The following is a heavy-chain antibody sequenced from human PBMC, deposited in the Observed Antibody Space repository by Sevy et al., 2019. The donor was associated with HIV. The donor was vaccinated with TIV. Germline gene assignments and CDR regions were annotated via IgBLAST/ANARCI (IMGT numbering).Heavy chain of an antibody. Sequence: GGSVRLSCAASGFTFSSYEMNWVRQAPGKGLERVSYSGSGGSSIYCADSVKGRFTISRDNAKNSIYLQMNGLRAEATAVYYCARVDAYYGKGLDPWGQGTLVSVSS. J-gene: IGHJ5*02. V-gene: IGHV3-48*03. CDR3: ARVDAYYGKGLDP. CDR1: GFTFSSYE. CDR2: SGSGGSSI. D-gene: IGHD3-10*01.